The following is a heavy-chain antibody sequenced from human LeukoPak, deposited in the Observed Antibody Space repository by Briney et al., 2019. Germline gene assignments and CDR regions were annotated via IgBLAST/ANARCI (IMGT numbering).Heavy chain of an antibody. V-gene: IGHV3-74*01. CDR2: ISSDGSSS. Sequence: PGGSLRLSCAVSGFTFSSYWMHWVRQAPGKGPVWVSRISSDGSSSTYADSVKGRFTISRDNAKNTLYLQMNSLRAEDTAVYYCARGYSGSYRVDYWGQGTLVTVSS. D-gene: IGHD1-26*01. CDR1: GFTFSSYW. CDR3: ARGYSGSYRVDY. J-gene: IGHJ4*02.